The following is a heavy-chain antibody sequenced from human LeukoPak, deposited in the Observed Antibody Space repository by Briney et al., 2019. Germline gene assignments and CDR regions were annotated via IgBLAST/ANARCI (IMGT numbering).Heavy chain of an antibody. D-gene: IGHD2-15*01. J-gene: IGHJ6*02. Sequence: KTSETLSLTCTVSGGSISSYYWGWIRQPPGKGLEWIGYIYYSGSTNYNPSLKSRATISVDTSKNHFSLKLTSVTAADTAVYYCARGGTRSNGMDVWGQGTTVAVSS. V-gene: IGHV4-59*01. CDR1: GGSISSYY. CDR2: IYYSGST. CDR3: ARGGTRSNGMDV.